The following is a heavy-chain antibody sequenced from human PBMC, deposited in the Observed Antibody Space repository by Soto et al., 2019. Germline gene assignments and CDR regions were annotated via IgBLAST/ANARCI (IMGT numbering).Heavy chain of an antibody. CDR2: IKSDGSTT. CDR3: AGSHYCIGGDRYSNGPFDK. CDR1: GFTLNSYW. Sequence: EVQLVESGGGLVQPGGSLRLSCEASGFTLNSYWMHWVRQAPGKGLVWVSSIKSDGSTTEYADCVKGRFTISRDSAENALYVQMNVRSAEDTAVYYCAGSHYCIGGDRYSNGPFDKWGQGTKVTVSS. J-gene: IGHJ3*02. D-gene: IGHD2-15*01. V-gene: IGHV3-74*03.